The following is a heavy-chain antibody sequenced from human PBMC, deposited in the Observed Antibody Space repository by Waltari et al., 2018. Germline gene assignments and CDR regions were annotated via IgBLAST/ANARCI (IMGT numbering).Heavy chain of an antibody. J-gene: IGHJ4*02. CDR3: ARTMVRGVHFDY. V-gene: IGHV3-23*01. CDR1: GFTFSSYD. D-gene: IGHD3-10*01. Sequence: EVQLLESGGGLVQPGGSLRLSCAASGFTFSSYDMSWVRQAPGKGLEWVSAISGSGSTYYADSVKGRFTISRDNSKNTLYLQMNSLRAEDTAVYYCARTMVRGVHFDYWGQGTLVTVSS. CDR2: ISGSGST.